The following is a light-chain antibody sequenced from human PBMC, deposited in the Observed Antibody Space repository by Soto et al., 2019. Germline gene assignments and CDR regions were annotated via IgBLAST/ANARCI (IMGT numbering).Light chain of an antibody. Sequence: EIVLTQSPGTPSLSPGERATLSCRASQSFSSSYLAWFQQKPGQAPRLLIYGASSRATGIPDRFSGSGSGTDFTLTISRLEPEDFAVYYCQQYFTSPWTFGQGTRVEVK. J-gene: IGKJ1*01. V-gene: IGKV3-20*01. CDR3: QQYFTSPWT. CDR1: QSFSSSY. CDR2: GAS.